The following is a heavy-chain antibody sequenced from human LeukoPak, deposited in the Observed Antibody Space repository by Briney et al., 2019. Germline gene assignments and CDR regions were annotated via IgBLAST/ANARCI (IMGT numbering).Heavy chain of an antibody. CDR3: AKARYSSGWYHYFDY. CDR1: GFTFSSYA. J-gene: IGHJ4*02. Sequence: GSLRLSCAASGFTFSSYAMSWVRQAPGKGLEWVLAISGSGGSTYYADSVKGRFTISRDNSKNTLYLQMNSLRAEDTAVYYCAKARYSSGWYHYFDYWGQGTLVTVSS. D-gene: IGHD6-19*01. CDR2: ISGSGGST. V-gene: IGHV3-23*01.